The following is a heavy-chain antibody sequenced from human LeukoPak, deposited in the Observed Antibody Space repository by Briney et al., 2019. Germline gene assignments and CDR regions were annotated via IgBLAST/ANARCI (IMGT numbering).Heavy chain of an antibody. CDR2: ISADAVDT. V-gene: IGHV3-23*01. Sequence: GGSLRLSCAASGFTFSSYWVSWVRQAPGKGLEWVSAISADAVDTFYAPSVKGRFTISRDNSKNTMYLQINSLRAEDTAIYYCAKDVWWSVSWGQGTLVTVSS. CDR1: GFTFSSYW. CDR3: AKDVWWSVS. J-gene: IGHJ5*02. D-gene: IGHD2-8*02.